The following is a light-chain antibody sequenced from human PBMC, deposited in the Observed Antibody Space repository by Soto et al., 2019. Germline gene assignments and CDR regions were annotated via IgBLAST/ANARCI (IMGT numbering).Light chain of an antibody. J-gene: IGLJ2*01. V-gene: IGLV2-14*03. Sequence: QSALTQPASVSGSPGQSITISCTGTSSDVGGYNCVCWYQQHPGKAPKLIIYDVSNRPSGVSNRFSGSKSGNTASLTISGLQAEDEADYYYSSYTSSTTLLFGGGTKLTVL. CDR1: SSDVGGYNC. CDR2: DVS. CDR3: SSYTSSTTLL.